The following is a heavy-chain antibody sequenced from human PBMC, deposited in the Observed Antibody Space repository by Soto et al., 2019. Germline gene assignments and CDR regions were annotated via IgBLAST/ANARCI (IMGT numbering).Heavy chain of an antibody. CDR3: ARAKTIVVVVAANWFDP. V-gene: IGHV1-18*04. Sequence: QVQLVQSGAEVKKPGASVKVSCKASGYTFTSYGISWVRQAPGQGLEWMGWISAYNGNTNYAQKLQGRVTMTTDPPTSTAYMELRSLRSDDTAVYYCARAKTIVVVVAANWFDPWGQGTLVTVSS. CDR2: ISAYNGNT. CDR1: GYTFTSYG. J-gene: IGHJ5*02. D-gene: IGHD2-15*01.